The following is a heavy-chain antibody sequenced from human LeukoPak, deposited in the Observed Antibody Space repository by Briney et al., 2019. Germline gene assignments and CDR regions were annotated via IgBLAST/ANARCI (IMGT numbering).Heavy chain of an antibody. V-gene: IGHV3-53*01. J-gene: IGHJ3*02. Sequence: GGSLRLSCAASGFTVSSIHMVWVRQAPGKGLEWVSVTFTGGNSYYADSVKGRFIISRDISKNTLYLQMNSLRAEDSALYYGARGGRGSAAVVAPRSFDIWGQGTMVTVSS. CDR1: GFTVSSIH. D-gene: IGHD3-22*01. CDR3: ARGGRGSAAVVAPRSFDI. CDR2: TFTGGNS.